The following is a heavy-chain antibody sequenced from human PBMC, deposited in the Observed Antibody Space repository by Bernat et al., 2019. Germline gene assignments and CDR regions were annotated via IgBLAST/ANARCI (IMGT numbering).Heavy chain of an antibody. CDR1: GGIFSSYA. CDR3: AVDGSGGNYYDSSGYFDY. V-gene: IGHV1-69*01. Sequence: QVQLVQSGAEVKKPGSSVKVSCKASGGIFSSYAISWVRQAPGQGLEWMGGIIPIFGTANYAQKFQGRVTITADESTSTAYMELSSLRSENTAVYYCAVDGSGGNYYDSSGYFDYWGQGTLVTVSS. D-gene: IGHD3-22*01. J-gene: IGHJ4*02. CDR2: IIPIFGTA.